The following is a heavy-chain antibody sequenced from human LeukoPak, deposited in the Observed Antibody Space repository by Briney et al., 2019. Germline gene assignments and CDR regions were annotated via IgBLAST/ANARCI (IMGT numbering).Heavy chain of an antibody. D-gene: IGHD3-3*01. CDR3: AKVLAATIFGVVIFSDFDY. CDR1: GFTFSSYA. V-gene: IGHV3-23*01. Sequence: GGSLRLSCAASGFTFSSYAMSWVRQAPGKGLEWVSAISGSGGSTYYADSVKGRFTISSDNSKNTLYLQMNSLRAEDTAVYYCAKVLAATIFGVVIFSDFDYWGQGTLVTVSS. J-gene: IGHJ4*02. CDR2: ISGSGGST.